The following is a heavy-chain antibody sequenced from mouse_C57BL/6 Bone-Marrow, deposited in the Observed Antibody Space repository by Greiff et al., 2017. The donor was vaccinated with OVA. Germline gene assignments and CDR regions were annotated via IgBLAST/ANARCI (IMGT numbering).Heavy chain of an antibody. CDR3: AKDYYGSRERYYYAMDY. CDR2: ISNGGGST. D-gene: IGHD1-1*01. V-gene: IGHV5-12*01. Sequence: EVKVVESGGGLVQPGGSLKLSCAASGFTFSDYYMYWVRQTPEKRLEWVAYISNGGGSTYYPDTVKGRFTISRDNAKNTLYLQMSRLKSEDTAMYYCAKDYYGSRERYYYAMDYWGQGTSVTVSS. CDR1: GFTFSDYY. J-gene: IGHJ4*01.